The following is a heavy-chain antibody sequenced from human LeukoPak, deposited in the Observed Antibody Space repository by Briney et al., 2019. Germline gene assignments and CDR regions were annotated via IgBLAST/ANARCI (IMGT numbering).Heavy chain of an antibody. D-gene: IGHD3-9*01. CDR3: ARLGMTTGVLRYFDWHNWFDP. CDR2: IYHSGTT. J-gene: IGHJ5*02. Sequence: SGTLSLTCAVSGGSISSSNWWSWVRQPPGKGLEWIGEIYHSGTTNSNPSLKSRVTISVDKSKNQFSLKLSSVTAADTAMYYCARLGMTTGVLRYFDWHNWFDPWGQGTLVTVSS. V-gene: IGHV4-4*02. CDR1: GGSISSSNW.